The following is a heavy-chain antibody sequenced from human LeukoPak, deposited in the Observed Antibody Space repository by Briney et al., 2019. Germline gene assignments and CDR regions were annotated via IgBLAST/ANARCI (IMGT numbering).Heavy chain of an antibody. CDR1: GYTFTSYG. D-gene: IGHD2-2*01. CDR3: ARDHIVVVPARGWFDP. Sequence: ASVKVSCKASGYTFTSYGISWVRQAPGQGLEWMGWISAYNGNTNYAQKLQGRVTMTTDTSTSTAYMELSSLRSEDTAVYYCARDHIVVVPARGWFDPWGQGTLVTVSS. CDR2: ISAYNGNT. V-gene: IGHV1-18*01. J-gene: IGHJ5*02.